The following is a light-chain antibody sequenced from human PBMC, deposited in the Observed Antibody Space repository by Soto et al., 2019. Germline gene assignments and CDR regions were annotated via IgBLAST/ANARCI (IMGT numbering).Light chain of an antibody. CDR2: DVS. V-gene: IGLV2-14*03. J-gene: IGLJ2*01. CDR1: SSDVGGYNY. Sequence: QSVLTQPASVSGSPGQSITISCTGTSSDVGGYNYVSWYQQHPGEAPKLMIYDVSNRPSGVSNRFSGSKSGNTVSLTISGLQAEDEADYSCSSYTSSSTLVFGRGTKVTVL. CDR3: SSYTSSSTLV.